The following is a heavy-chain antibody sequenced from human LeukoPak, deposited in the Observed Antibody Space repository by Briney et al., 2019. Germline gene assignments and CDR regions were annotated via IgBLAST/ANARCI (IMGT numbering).Heavy chain of an antibody. CDR3: ARDEKYDYGEYGIDP. Sequence: SETLSLTCTVSGGSINSYYWSWIRQPAGKGLEWIGRIYTSGITNYNPSLKSRVTMSVDTSKNQFSLKLNSVTVADTALYYCARDEKYDYGEYGIDPWGQGTLVTVSS. CDR1: GGSINSYY. V-gene: IGHV4-4*07. D-gene: IGHD4-17*01. J-gene: IGHJ5*02. CDR2: IYTSGIT.